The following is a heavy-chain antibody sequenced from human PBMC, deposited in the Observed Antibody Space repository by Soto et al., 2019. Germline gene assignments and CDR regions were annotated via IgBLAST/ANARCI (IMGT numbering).Heavy chain of an antibody. J-gene: IGHJ6*03. V-gene: IGHV3-74*01. D-gene: IGHD4-4*01. CDR1: GFSFSNYR. CDR2: IKSDGSIT. Sequence: GXSLRLSCAASGFSFSNYRLHWFRQAPGNGLVWVARIKSDGSITGYADSVKGRFTISRDNAKNTLFLQMDSLRVEDTAVYYCAREGYSNYDFYYLYMNAWGKGTTVTVSS. CDR3: AREGYSNYDFYYLYMNA.